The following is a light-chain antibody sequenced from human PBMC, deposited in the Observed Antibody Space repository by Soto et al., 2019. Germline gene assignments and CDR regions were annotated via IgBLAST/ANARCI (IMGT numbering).Light chain of an antibody. Sequence: QSVLTQPPSVSGAPGQRVTISCTGSSSNIGAGYDVHWYQQLPGTAPKLLIYGNSNRPSGVPDRFSGSKSGTSASLAITGLQAEAEADYYCPSYDSSLCGWVFGGGTQLTVL. V-gene: IGLV1-40*01. CDR1: SSNIGAGYD. J-gene: IGLJ3*02. CDR3: PSYDSSLCGWV. CDR2: GNS.